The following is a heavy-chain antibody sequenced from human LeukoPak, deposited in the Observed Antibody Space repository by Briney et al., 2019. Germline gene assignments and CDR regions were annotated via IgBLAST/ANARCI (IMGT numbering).Heavy chain of an antibody. J-gene: IGHJ6*02. D-gene: IGHD5-24*01. Sequence: SETLSLTCTVSGGSVSSGSYYWSWIRQPPGKGLEWIGYIYYSGSTNYNPSLKSRVTISVDTSKNQFSLKLSSVTAADTAVYYCAREGRRDGSSYGMDVWGQGTTVTVSS. CDR3: AREGRRDGSSYGMDV. CDR2: IYYSGST. V-gene: IGHV4-61*01. CDR1: GGSVSSGSYY.